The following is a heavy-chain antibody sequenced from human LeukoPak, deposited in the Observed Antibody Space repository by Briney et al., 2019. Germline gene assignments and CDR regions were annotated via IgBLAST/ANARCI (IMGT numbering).Heavy chain of an antibody. CDR2: IDWDDDK. V-gene: IGHV2-70*11. Sequence: SGPALVKPPQTFTLTCTFSGFSLSTSGMCVSWIRQPPGKALEWLARIDWDDDKYYSTSLKTRLTISKDTSKNQVVLTMTKMDPVDTATYYCARIRHDKGYFDYWGQGTLVTVSS. CDR3: ARIRHDKGYFDY. D-gene: IGHD3-9*01. J-gene: IGHJ4*02. CDR1: GFSLSTSGMC.